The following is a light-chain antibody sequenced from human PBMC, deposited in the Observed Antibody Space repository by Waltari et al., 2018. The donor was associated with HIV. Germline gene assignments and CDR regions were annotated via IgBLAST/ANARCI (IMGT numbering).Light chain of an antibody. CDR3: HKYYSNPRT. CDR2: WAS. J-gene: IGKJ1*01. Sequence: DIVMTQSPDSLALSLGERATINCTSSQNILYSSTKRTYLSWYQQKPGQPPKLLIYWASTRESGVPDRFSGSGSGTDFTLSISDRQAEDVAVYYCHKYYSNPRTFGQGTKVEIK. CDR1: QNILYSSTKRTY. V-gene: IGKV4-1*01.